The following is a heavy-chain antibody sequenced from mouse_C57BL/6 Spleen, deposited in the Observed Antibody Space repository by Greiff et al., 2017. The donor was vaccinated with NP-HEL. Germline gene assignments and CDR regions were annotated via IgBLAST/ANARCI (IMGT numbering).Heavy chain of an antibody. D-gene: IGHD1-1*01. CDR1: GFTFSDYG. Sequence: DVMLVESGGGLVKPGGSLKLSCAASGFTFSDYGMHWVRQAPEKGLEWVAYISSGSSTIYYADTVKGRFTISRDNAKNTLFLQMTSLRSEDTAMYYCATYGSQFPYFDYWGKGTTLTVSS. CDR3: ATYGSQFPYFDY. J-gene: IGHJ2*01. V-gene: IGHV5-17*01. CDR2: ISSGSSTI.